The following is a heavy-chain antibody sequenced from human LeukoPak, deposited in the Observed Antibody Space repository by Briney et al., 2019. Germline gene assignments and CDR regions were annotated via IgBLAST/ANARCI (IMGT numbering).Heavy chain of an antibody. J-gene: IGHJ4*02. Sequence: SETLSLTCTVSGGSISSYYWSWMRQPAGKGVECIVRIYTSGSTNYNPSLKSRVTMSVDTSKNQFSQKLSSVTAADTAVYYCARAAGGSYFRYFDYWGQGTLVTVSS. D-gene: IGHD1-26*01. V-gene: IGHV4-4*07. CDR1: GGSISSYY. CDR3: ARAAGGSYFRYFDY. CDR2: IYTSGST.